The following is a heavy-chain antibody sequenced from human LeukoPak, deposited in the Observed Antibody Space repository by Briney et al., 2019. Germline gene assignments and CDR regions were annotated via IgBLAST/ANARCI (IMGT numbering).Heavy chain of an antibody. CDR1: GYTFTNYG. V-gene: IGHV1-18*01. CDR3: GRDINYYYDSSGYNDYFDY. J-gene: IGHJ4*02. CDR2: ISAYNGNT. D-gene: IGHD3-22*01. Sequence: ASVKVSCKASGYTFTNYGMSWVRQAPGQGLEWMGWISAYNGNTKYAQRLQGRVTMTTDTSTSTAYMELRSLRSDDTAVYYCGRDINYYYDSSGYNDYFDYWGQGTLVTVSS.